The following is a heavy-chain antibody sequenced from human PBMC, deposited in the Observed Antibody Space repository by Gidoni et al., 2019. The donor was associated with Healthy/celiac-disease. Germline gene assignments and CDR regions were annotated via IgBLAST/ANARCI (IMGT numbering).Heavy chain of an antibody. J-gene: IGHJ3*02. V-gene: IGHV1-18*01. CDR3: ASCYGSGGSCYKDAFDI. CDR1: GYTFTSHG. Sequence: QVQLVQSGAEVKKPGASVKVSCKASGYTFTSHGISWVRQAPGQGLEWMGWISAYNGNTNYAQKLQGRVTMTTDTSTSTAYMELRSLRSDDTAVYYCASCYGSGGSCYKDAFDIWGQGTMVTVSS. CDR2: ISAYNGNT. D-gene: IGHD2-15*01.